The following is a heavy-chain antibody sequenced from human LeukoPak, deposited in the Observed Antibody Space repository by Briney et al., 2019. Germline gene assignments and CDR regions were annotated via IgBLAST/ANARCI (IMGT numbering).Heavy chain of an antibody. D-gene: IGHD2-15*01. CDR3: ARGGYCSGGSCRDYFDY. V-gene: IGHV4-30-2*01. CDR1: GGSISSGGYS. CDR2: IYHSGST. Sequence: SETLSLTCAVSGGSISSGGYSWSWIRQPPGKGLEWIGYIYHSGSTYYNPSLKSRVTISVDRSKNQFSLKLSSVTAADTAVYYCARGGYCSGGSCRDYFDYWGQGTLVTVSS. J-gene: IGHJ4*02.